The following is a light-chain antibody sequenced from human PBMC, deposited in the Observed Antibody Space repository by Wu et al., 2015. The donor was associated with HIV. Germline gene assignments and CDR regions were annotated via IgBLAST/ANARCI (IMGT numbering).Light chain of an antibody. V-gene: IGKV3-11*01. Sequence: DIVLTQSPATLSLSPGERATLSCRATQNVNNYLAWYQQKPGQSPRLLIYAASNRAKGIPARFTGSGSGTDFTLTISSLQPEDVATYYCQKYNTAPWTFGQGTKVEMK. CDR1: QNVNNY. J-gene: IGKJ1*01. CDR2: AAS. CDR3: QKYNTAPWT.